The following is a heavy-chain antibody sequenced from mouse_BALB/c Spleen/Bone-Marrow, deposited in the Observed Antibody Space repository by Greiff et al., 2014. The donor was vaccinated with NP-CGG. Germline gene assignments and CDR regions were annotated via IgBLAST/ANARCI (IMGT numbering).Heavy chain of an antibody. J-gene: IGHJ2*01. CDR2: IYPGSDST. V-gene: IGHV1-55*01. CDR3: AREKDWVFDY. D-gene: IGHD4-1*01. CDR1: GYTFTSYR. Sequence: VQRVESGAELVKPGTSVKMSCEASGYTFTSYRMHWVKQRPGQGLEWIGDIYPGSDSTNYNEKFKSKATLTVDTSSSTAYMQLSSLTSEDSAVYYCAREKDWVFDYWGQGTTLTVSS.